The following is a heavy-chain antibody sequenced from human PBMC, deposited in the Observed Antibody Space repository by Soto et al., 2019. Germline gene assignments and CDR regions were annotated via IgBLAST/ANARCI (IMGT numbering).Heavy chain of an antibody. J-gene: IGHJ4*02. Sequence: GASVKVSCKASGYTFSSYGISWVRQAPGQGLEWMGWISVDTGNTNYAQKFQGRVTTTTDTSTSTAYMELRSLRSDDTAVYYCAATLRYFDWLGDPFDYWGQGTLVTVS. V-gene: IGHV1-18*01. CDR1: GYTFSSYG. CDR2: ISVDTGNT. D-gene: IGHD3-9*01. CDR3: AATLRYFDWLGDPFDY.